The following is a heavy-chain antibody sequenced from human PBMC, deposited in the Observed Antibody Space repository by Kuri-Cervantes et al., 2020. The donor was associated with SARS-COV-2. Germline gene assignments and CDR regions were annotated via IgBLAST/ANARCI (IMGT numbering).Heavy chain of an antibody. CDR2: ISGSGGSA. Sequence: GGSLRLSCAASGFTFSSYGMHWVRQAPGKGLEWVSAISGSGGSAYYADSVKGRFTISRDNSKNTLYLQMNSLRAEDTAVYYCAKDRYQLLPPDAFDIWGQGTMVTVSS. J-gene: IGHJ3*02. V-gene: IGHV3-23*01. CDR1: GFTFSSYG. CDR3: AKDRYQLLPPDAFDI. D-gene: IGHD2-2*01.